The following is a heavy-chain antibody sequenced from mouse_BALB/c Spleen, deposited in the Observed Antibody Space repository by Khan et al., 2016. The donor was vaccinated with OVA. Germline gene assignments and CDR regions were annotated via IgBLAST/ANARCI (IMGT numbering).Heavy chain of an antibody. D-gene: IGHD2-12*01. V-gene: IGHV5-9*02. Sequence: EVELVESGGGLVKPGGSLKLSCAPSGFAFSSYDMSWVRQTPEKRLEWVATISGTGIYTYYPDSVKGRFTISRDNARNTLYLQMSSLRSEDTASYFCASPCYYCYPWFTYWGQGTLVTVSA. CDR2: ISGTGIYT. CDR1: GFAFSSYD. J-gene: IGHJ3*01. CDR3: ASPCYYCYPWFTY.